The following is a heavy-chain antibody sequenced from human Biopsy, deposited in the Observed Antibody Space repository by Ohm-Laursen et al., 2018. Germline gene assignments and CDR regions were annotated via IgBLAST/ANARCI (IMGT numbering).Heavy chain of an antibody. Sequence: SLRLSCAAPGFTFSSYAMTWVRQAPGKGLEWVSGIDGSGSSTYYADSVKGRFTISRDNSKNTLYLQMNSLRAEDTAVYYCAEGDWIYYFDYWGQETLVTVSS. J-gene: IGHJ4*02. D-gene: IGHD2-21*02. V-gene: IGHV3-23*05. CDR2: IDGSGSST. CDR1: GFTFSSYA. CDR3: AEGDWIYYFDY.